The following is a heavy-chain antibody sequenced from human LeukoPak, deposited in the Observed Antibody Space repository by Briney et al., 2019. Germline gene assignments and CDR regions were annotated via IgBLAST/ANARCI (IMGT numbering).Heavy chain of an antibody. CDR3: ARAKPADFDL. CDR1: GFTFNTYW. Sequence: GGYLRLSCVGSGFTFNTYWIHWVRQAPGKGLVWVSRVKEDGRETNYADSVKGRFTLSRDNAKNTVYLQMNNPRAEDTAVYHCARAKPADFDLWGRGTLVTVSS. V-gene: IGHV3-74*01. J-gene: IGHJ2*01. CDR2: VKEDGRET.